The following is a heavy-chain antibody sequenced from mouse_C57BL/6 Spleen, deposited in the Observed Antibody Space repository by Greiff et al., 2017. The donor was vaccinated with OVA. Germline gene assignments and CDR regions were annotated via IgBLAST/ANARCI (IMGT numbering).Heavy chain of an antibody. CDR1: GFNIKNTY. V-gene: IGHV14-3*01. J-gene: IGHJ2*01. CDR2: IDPANGNT. D-gene: IGHD1-1*01. CDR3: ARSWFYGSSQYYFDY. Sequence: VQLQQSVAELVRPGASVKLSCTASGFNIKNTYMHWVKQRPEQGLEWIGRIDPANGNTKYAPKFQGKATITADTSSNTAYLQLSSLTSEDTAIYYCARSWFYGSSQYYFDYWGQGTTLTVSS.